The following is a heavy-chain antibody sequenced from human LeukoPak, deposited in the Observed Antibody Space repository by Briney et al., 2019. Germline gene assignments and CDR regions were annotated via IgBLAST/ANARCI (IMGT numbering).Heavy chain of an antibody. CDR3: ARSGHYYDSSGYYSYYFDY. V-gene: IGHV4-61*02. J-gene: IGHJ4*02. Sequence: SETPSLTCTVSGGSISSGSYYWSWIRQPAGKGLEWIGRIYTSGSTNYNPSLKSRVTISVDTSKNQFSLKLSSATAADTAVYYCARSGHYYDSSGYYSYYFDYWGQGTLVTVSS. D-gene: IGHD3-22*01. CDR1: GGSISSGSYY. CDR2: IYTSGST.